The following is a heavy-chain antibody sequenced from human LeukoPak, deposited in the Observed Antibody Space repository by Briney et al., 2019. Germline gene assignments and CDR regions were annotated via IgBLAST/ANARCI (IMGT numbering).Heavy chain of an antibody. CDR1: GGSISGSNYY. J-gene: IGHJ4*02. Sequence: SETLSLTCGVSGGSISGSNYYWDWIRQPPGKGPEWIGSIYYNGRTEYNPALKSRATISVDTSKNHFSLTLRSVTAADTAIYYCARQPGDYLDYWGRGTLVTVSS. CDR3: ARQPGDYLDY. V-gene: IGHV4-39*01. D-gene: IGHD4-17*01. CDR2: IYYNGRT.